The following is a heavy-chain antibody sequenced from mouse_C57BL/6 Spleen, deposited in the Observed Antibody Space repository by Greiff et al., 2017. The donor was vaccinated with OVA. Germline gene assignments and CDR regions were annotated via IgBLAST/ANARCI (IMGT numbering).Heavy chain of an antibody. CDR1: GFTFTDYY. V-gene: IGHV7-3*01. D-gene: IGHD1-1*01. J-gene: IGHJ2*01. CDR3: AGHYYGSSDYFDY. Sequence: EVHLVESGGGLVQPGGSLSLSCAASGFTFTDYYMSWVRQPPGKALEWLGFIRNKANGYTTEYSASVKGRFTISRDNSQSILYLQMNALRAEDSATYCCAGHYYGSSDYFDYWGQGTTLTVSS. CDR2: IRNKANGYTT.